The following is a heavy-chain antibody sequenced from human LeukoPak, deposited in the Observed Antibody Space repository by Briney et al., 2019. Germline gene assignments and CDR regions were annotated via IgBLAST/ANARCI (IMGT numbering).Heavy chain of an antibody. D-gene: IGHD3-10*01. CDR2: IIPIFGTA. CDR1: GGTFSSYA. J-gene: IGHJ3*02. V-gene: IGHV1-69*13. CDR3: ARERPIMVRGRGDAFDI. Sequence: ASVKVSCKASGGTFSSYAISWVRQAPGQGLEWMGGIIPIFGTANYAQKFQGRVTITADESTSTAYMELSSLRSEDTAVYYCARERPIMVRGRGDAFDIWGQGTMVTVSS.